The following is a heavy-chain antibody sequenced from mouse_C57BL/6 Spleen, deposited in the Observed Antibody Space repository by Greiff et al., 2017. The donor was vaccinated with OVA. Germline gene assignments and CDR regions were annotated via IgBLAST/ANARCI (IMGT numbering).Heavy chain of an antibody. J-gene: IGHJ2*01. CDR2: IHPNSGST. CDR1: GYTFTSYW. D-gene: IGHD4-1*01. CDR3: ARTKTGYYFDY. V-gene: IGHV1-64*01. Sequence: QVQLQQPGAELVKPGASVKLSCKASGYTFTSYWMHWVKQRPGQGLEWIGMIHPNSGSTNYNEKFKSKATLTVDKSSSTAYMQLSSLTSEDSAIYYCARTKTGYYFDYWGQGTTLTVAS.